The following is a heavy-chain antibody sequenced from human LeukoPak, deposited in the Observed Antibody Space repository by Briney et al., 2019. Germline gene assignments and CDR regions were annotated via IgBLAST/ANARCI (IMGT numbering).Heavy chain of an antibody. CDR1: GYTFINYG. J-gene: IGHJ3*02. Sequence: ASVKVSCKASGYTFINYGISWVRQAPGQGLEWMGWITAYNDTKYAQKFQGRVTMTTDTSTSTAYMELRSLRSDDTAVYYCARAGEVLLWFGAEKAFDIWGQGTMVTVSS. CDR2: ITAYNDT. V-gene: IGHV1-18*01. D-gene: IGHD3-10*01. CDR3: ARAGEVLLWFGAEKAFDI.